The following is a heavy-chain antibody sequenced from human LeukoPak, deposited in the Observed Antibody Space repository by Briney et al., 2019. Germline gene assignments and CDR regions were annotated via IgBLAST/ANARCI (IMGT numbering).Heavy chain of an antibody. V-gene: IGHV3-30*10. CDR3: ARAIVGTENFDY. CDR1: GFSFSTYA. D-gene: IGHD5-12*01. J-gene: IGHJ4*02. CDR2: VSHDTRTK. Sequence: GGSLRLSCAASGFSFSTYAMHWVRQAPGKGLDWVAVVSHDTRTKYYTDSLKGRFTISRDNSKNTLYLQMNGLRTDDTAVYYCARAIVGTENFDYWGQGTLVTVSS.